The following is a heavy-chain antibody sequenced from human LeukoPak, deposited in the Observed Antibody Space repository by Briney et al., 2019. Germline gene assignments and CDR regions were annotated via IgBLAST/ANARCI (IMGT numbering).Heavy chain of an antibody. CDR2: IDHSGST. CDR3: ARGRYCNSTNCPYVGGFYYMDV. Sequence: SETLSLTCAVYGESFSGYHWTWIRQPPGKGPEWIGKIDHSGSTNYNPSLKSRVTISVATPKNQISLDLSSVTAAHTAVYYCARGRYCNSTNCPYVGGFYYMDVWGKGTTVTVSS. CDR1: GESFSGYH. D-gene: IGHD2-2*01. V-gene: IGHV4-34*01. J-gene: IGHJ6*03.